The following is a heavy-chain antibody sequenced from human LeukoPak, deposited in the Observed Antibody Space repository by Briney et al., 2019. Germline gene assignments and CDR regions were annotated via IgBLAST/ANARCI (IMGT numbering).Heavy chain of an antibody. Sequence: SVKVSCKASGGTFSSYAISWMRQAPGQGLEWMGGIILIFGTANYAQKFQGRVTITTDESTSTAYMELSSLRSEDTAVYYCARERNDFWSGYGYPGWFDPWGQGTLVTVSS. V-gene: IGHV1-69*05. J-gene: IGHJ5*02. CDR1: GGTFSSYA. D-gene: IGHD3-3*01. CDR2: IILIFGTA. CDR3: ARERNDFWSGYGYPGWFDP.